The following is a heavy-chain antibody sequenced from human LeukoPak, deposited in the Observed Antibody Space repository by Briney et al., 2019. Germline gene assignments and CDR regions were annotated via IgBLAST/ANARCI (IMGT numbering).Heavy chain of an antibody. CDR1: GLTFGSYW. V-gene: IGHV3-7*01. CDR3: ARDRVRGGYSGYDYLPDY. J-gene: IGHJ4*02. CDR2: IKVDGTEK. Sequence: GGSLRLSCAASGLTFGSYWMTWVRQAPGKGLEWVANIKVDGTEKYYVDSVKGRFTISRDNSKNSVYLQMNSLRAEDTAVYYCARDRVRGGYSGYDYLPDYWGQGTLVTVSS. D-gene: IGHD5-12*01.